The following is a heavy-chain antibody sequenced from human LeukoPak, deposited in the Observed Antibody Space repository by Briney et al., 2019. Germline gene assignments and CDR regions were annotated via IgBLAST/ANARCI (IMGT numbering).Heavy chain of an antibody. J-gene: IGHJ4*02. CDR3: ARVAINDYGDYSDY. CDR2: ISSSDSTI. D-gene: IGHD4-17*01. V-gene: IGHV3-11*04. Sequence: GGSLRLSCAASGLTVSANYMNWVRQAPGKGLEWVSYISSSDSTIYYADSVQGRFTISRDNAKNSLYLQMNSLRAEDTAVYYCARVAINDYGDYSDYWGQGTLVTVSS. CDR1: GLTVSANY.